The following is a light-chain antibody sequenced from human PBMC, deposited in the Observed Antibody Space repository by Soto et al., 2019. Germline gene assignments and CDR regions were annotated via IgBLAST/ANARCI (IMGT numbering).Light chain of an antibody. CDR2: DAS. V-gene: IGKV3-15*01. CDR3: QQYNNWPRT. Sequence: EIVMTQSPATLSVSPGEGATLSCRASQSVSSNLAWYQLKPGQAPRLLIYDASTRATGIPARFSGSGSGTEFTLTISSLQSEDFAVYSCQQYNNWPRTFGQGTKVEIK. J-gene: IGKJ1*01. CDR1: QSVSSN.